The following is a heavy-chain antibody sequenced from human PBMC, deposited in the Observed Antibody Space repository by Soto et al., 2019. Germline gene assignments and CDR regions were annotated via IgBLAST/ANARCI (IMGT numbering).Heavy chain of an antibody. CDR3: ARDRYLSYDYGMDV. CDR2: IKQDGSEK. CDR1: GFTFSSYW. J-gene: IGHJ6*02. V-gene: IGHV3-7*01. Sequence: GGSLRLSCAASGFTFSSYWMSWVRQAPGKGLEWVANIKQDGSEKYYVDSVKGRFTISRDNAKNSLYLQMNSLRAEDTAVYDCARDRYLSYDYGMDVWGQGTTVTVSS. D-gene: IGHD2-2*02.